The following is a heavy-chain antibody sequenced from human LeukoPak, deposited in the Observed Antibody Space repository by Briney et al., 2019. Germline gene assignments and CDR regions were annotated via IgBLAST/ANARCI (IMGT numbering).Heavy chain of an antibody. CDR2: IKQDGSEK. CDR3: ARDYDFWT. Sequence: PGGSLRLSCAASGFTFSNYWMVWVRQAPGKGLEWVATIKQDGSEKYYLDSVKGRFTISRDSAKNSLYLQMNSLRDEDTAVYYCARDYDFWTWGQGTLVIVSS. V-gene: IGHV3-7*01. D-gene: IGHD3-3*01. J-gene: IGHJ4*02. CDR1: GFTFSNYW.